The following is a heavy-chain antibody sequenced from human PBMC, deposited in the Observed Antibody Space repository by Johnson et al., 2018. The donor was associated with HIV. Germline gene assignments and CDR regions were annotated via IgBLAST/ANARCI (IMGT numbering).Heavy chain of an antibody. Sequence: EMQLVESGGGVVRPGGSLRLSCAASGFTFDDYGMSWVRQGPGKGLEWVSGIDWNGGSTGYADSVKGRFTISRDNTKNSLHLQMNSLRGEDTALYYCARGFVRISMILVADAFDLWGQGTMVTVSS. D-gene: IGHD3-22*01. CDR1: GFTFDDYG. CDR3: ARGFVRISMILVADAFDL. CDR2: IDWNGGST. J-gene: IGHJ3*01. V-gene: IGHV3-20*04.